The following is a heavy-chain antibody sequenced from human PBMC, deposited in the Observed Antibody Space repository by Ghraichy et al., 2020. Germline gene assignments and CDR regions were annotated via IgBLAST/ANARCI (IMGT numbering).Heavy chain of an antibody. V-gene: IGHV3-23*01. CDR2: ISGSGGST. D-gene: IGHD1-26*01. CDR3: AKGVAMSGSYSFYFDY. Sequence: GGSLRLSCAASGFTFSSYAMSWVRQAPGKGLEWVSAISGSGGSTYYADSVKGRFTISRDNSKNTLYLQMNSLRAEDTAVYYCAKGVAMSGSYSFYFDYWGQGTLVTVSS. CDR1: GFTFSSYA. J-gene: IGHJ4*02.